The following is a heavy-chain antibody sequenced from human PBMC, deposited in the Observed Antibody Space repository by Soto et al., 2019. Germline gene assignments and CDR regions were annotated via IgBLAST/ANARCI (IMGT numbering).Heavy chain of an antibody. CDR3: ARDCAGYSSGWCQRGGFGY. J-gene: IGHJ4*02. CDR2: IWYDASSK. CDR1: GFTFSSYG. Sequence: QVQLVESGGGVVQPGRSLRLSCAACGFTFSSYGMHWVSHAPGKGLGWVADIWYDASSKYYADSLKGRFTISRDNSKNTLYLQMNSLRAEDTAVYYCARDCAGYSSGWCQRGGFGYWGQGTLVTVSS. D-gene: IGHD6-19*01. V-gene: IGHV3-33*01.